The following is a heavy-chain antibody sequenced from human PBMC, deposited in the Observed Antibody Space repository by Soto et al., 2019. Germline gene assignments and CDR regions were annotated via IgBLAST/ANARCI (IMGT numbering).Heavy chain of an antibody. CDR3: AKERGVEGTTRFFDY. V-gene: IGHV3-30*18. J-gene: IGHJ4*02. D-gene: IGHD2-15*01. Sequence: QVQLVESGGGVVQPGRSLRLSCAASGFTFSSYGMHWVRQAPGKGLEWVAVISYDGRNKNYADSVQGRFTISRDKSKNTPYLQMNSLRAEDTAVYYCAKERGVEGTTRFFDYWGQGTLVTVSS. CDR2: ISYDGRNK. CDR1: GFTFSSYG.